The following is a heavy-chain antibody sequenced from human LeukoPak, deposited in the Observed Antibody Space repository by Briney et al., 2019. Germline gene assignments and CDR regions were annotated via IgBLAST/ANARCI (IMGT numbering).Heavy chain of an antibody. CDR1: GFTFSSYD. V-gene: IGHV3-13*01. CDR2: IGTAGDT. Sequence: PGGSLRLSCAASGFTFSSYDVHWVRQATGTGLEWVSAIGTAGDTYYPGSVKGRFTISRENAKNSLYLQMNSLRAEDTAVYYCARALGSLEWLNPLYYGMDVWGQGTTVTVSS. J-gene: IGHJ6*02. CDR3: ARALGSLEWLNPLYYGMDV. D-gene: IGHD3-3*01.